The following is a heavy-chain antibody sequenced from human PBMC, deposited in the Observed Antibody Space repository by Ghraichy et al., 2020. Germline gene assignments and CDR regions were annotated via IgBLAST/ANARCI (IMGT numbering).Heavy chain of an antibody. V-gene: IGHV3-72*01. CDR2: TKNKANNYAT. Sequence: SCAASGFTFSDHYMAWVRQAPGKGLEWIGRTKNKANNYATEYAASVKGRFVISRDDSKNFLYLEMNSLKTEDTAVYYCARVYSSSWRGLGYWGQGTLVTVSS. J-gene: IGHJ4*02. CDR3: ARVYSSSWRGLGY. CDR1: GFTFSDHY. D-gene: IGHD6-19*01.